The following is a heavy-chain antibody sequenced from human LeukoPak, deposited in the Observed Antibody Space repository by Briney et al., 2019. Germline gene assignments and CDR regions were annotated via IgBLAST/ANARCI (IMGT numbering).Heavy chain of an antibody. CDR2: IYRSGST. J-gene: IGHJ6*03. Sequence: SETLSLTCSGSNYSISNSLYWGWLRQPPGKGLEWIGSIYRSGSTFYNPPLKSRVTISLDTSKNQFSLKLSSVTAADTAVYFCARGTYGYYMDVWGKGTTVTVSS. CDR1: NYSISNSLY. CDR3: ARGTYGYYMDV. V-gene: IGHV4-38-2*02. D-gene: IGHD4-17*01.